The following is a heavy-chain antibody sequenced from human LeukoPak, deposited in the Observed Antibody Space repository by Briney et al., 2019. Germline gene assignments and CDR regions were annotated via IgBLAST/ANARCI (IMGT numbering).Heavy chain of an antibody. Sequence: GGSLRLSCAASRITFSSYEMNWVRQAPGKGLEWVSYISSSGSTIYYADSLKGRFTISRDNAKNSLYLQMNTLRAEDTAVYYCARSVGSYVDYWGQGTLVTVSS. CDR1: RITFSSYE. D-gene: IGHD3-16*01. CDR2: ISSSGSTI. V-gene: IGHV3-48*03. CDR3: ARSVGSYVDY. J-gene: IGHJ4*02.